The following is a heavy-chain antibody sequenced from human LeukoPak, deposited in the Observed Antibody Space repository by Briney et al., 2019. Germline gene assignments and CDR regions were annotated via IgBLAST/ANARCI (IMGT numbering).Heavy chain of an antibody. CDR3: ARENYFDY. Sequence: GGSLRLSCTASGVTFSNYGRHWGRQAPSEGPEWVANTQPDGSEQTYADSVRGRFTNSRDNARNSLYLQMNSLRAEDTAVYYCARENYFDYWGQGTLVTVSS. J-gene: IGHJ4*02. CDR1: GVTFSNYG. V-gene: IGHV3-7*03. CDR2: TQPDGSEQ.